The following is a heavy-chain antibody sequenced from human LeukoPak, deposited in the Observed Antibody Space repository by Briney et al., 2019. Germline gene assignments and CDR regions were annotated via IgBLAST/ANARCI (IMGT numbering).Heavy chain of an antibody. CDR2: IYHSGST. Sequence: PSETLSLTCAVSGYSISSGYYWGWIRQPPGKGVEWIGSIYHSGSTYYNPSLKSRVTISVDTSKNQFSLKLSSVTAADTAVYYCARHGGYCSGGSCYSGGTFDYCGEGTLVTVSS. J-gene: IGHJ4*02. CDR1: GYSISSGYY. V-gene: IGHV4-38-2*01. CDR3: ARHGGYCSGGSCYSGGTFDY. D-gene: IGHD2-15*01.